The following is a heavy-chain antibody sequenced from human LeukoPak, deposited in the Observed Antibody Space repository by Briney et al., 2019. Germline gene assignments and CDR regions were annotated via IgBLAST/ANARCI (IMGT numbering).Heavy chain of an antibody. J-gene: IGHJ6*03. V-gene: IGHV5-51*01. CDR3: ARQFLAVAESYYYYYMDV. CDR2: IYPGDSDT. CDR1: GYSFTSYW. Sequence: GESLKISCKGSGYSFTSYWIGWVRQMPGKGLEWMGIIYPGDSDTRYSPSFQGQVTISADKSISTAYLQWSSLKASDTAMYYCARQFLAVAESYYYYYMDVWGKGTTVTISS. D-gene: IGHD6-19*01.